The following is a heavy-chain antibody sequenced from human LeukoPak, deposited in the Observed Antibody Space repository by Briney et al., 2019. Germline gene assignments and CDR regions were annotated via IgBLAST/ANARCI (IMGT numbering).Heavy chain of an antibody. CDR2: ISSSTSTI. CDR1: GFTFSDYY. CDR3: ARLRVVVAATPKHFGY. V-gene: IGHV3-11*04. Sequence: PGGSLRLSCAASGFTFSDYYMSWIRQAPGKGLEWISYISSSTSTIYYADSVKGRFSISRDNAKDSLYLQMNSLRAEDTAVYYCARLRVVVAATPKHFGYWGQGTLVTVSS. J-gene: IGHJ4*02. D-gene: IGHD2-15*01.